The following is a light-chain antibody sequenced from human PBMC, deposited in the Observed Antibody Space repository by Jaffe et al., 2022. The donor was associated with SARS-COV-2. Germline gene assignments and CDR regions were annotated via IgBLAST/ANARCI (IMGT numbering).Light chain of an antibody. J-gene: IGKJ4*01. CDR3: QQCYSSPLT. Sequence: DIQMTQSPSSLSASVGDRITITCRASQSIDNYLNWHHQTPGKAPKLLIYAASSLESGVPSRFSGSRSGTDFTLTISSLQPEDFGTYYCQQCYSSPLTFGAGTKVEIK. CDR1: QSIDNY. CDR2: AAS. V-gene: IGKV1-39*01.